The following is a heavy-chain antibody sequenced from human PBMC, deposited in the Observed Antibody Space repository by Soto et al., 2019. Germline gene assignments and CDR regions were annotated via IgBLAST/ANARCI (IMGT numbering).Heavy chain of an antibody. CDR3: ARDQNVQYYYGSGSYDAFDI. CDR2: IYTSGST. Sequence: SETLSLTCTVSGGSISSYYWSWIRQPAGKGLEWIGRIYTSGSTNYNPSIKSRVTMSVDTSKNQFSLKLSSVTAADTAVYYCARDQNVQYYYGSGSYDAFDIWGQGTMVTVSS. CDR1: GGSISSYY. J-gene: IGHJ3*02. D-gene: IGHD3-10*01. V-gene: IGHV4-4*07.